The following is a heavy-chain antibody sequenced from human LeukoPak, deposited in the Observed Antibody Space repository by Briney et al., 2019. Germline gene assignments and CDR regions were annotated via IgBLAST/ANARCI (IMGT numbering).Heavy chain of an antibody. Sequence: GGSLRLSCAASGLTFSSYGISCVRQAPGKRLEWVSGISASGGSTAYADSVKGRFTVSRDNSNNTMYLQVNSLRAEDTALYYCAKNSMSRSWNYHYGMDVWGQGTTVLVSS. CDR3: AKNSMSRSWNYHYGMDV. CDR1: GLTFSSYG. J-gene: IGHJ6*02. V-gene: IGHV3-23*01. D-gene: IGHD6-13*01. CDR2: ISASGGST.